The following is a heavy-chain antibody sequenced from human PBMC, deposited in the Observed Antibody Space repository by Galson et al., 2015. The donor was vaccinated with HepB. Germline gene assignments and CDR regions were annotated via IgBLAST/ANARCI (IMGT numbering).Heavy chain of an antibody. CDR3: ARVGGVEATGGHDAFDI. J-gene: IGHJ3*02. CDR2: IHSGGST. D-gene: IGHD1-26*01. CDR1: GFTVRSNY. Sequence: SLRLSCAVSGFTVRSNYMSWARQAPGKGLEWVSVIHSGGSTHYADSVKGRFTMSRDSSKNTLYLQMNSRRAEDTAVYYCARVGGVEATGGHDAFDIWGQGTMVTVSS. V-gene: IGHV3-53*01.